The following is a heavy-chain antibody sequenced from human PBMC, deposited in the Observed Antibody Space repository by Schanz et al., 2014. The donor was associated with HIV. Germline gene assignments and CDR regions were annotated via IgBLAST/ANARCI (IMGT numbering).Heavy chain of an antibody. Sequence: EVQLVESGGGLVQPGRSLRLSCAASGFTFDDYAMHWVRQAPGKGLEWVSGISWNSGSIGYADSVKGRFTISRDNAKNSLYLQMDSLRVEDTAVYYCQGTGYWGQGTLVTVSS. V-gene: IGHV3-9*01. CDR2: ISWNSGSI. J-gene: IGHJ4*02. D-gene: IGHD3-10*01. CDR3: QGTGY. CDR1: GFTFDDYA.